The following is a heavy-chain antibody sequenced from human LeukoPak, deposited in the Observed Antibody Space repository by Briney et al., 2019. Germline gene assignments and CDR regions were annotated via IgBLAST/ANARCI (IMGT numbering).Heavy chain of an antibody. CDR1: GGSISSFH. J-gene: IGHJ4*02. V-gene: IGHV4-59*01. D-gene: IGHD6-19*01. CDR2: IYYSGNT. CDR3: VRENYSSGWYGIIDY. Sequence: SETLSLTCTVSGGSISSFHWSWIRQPPGKGLEWIGYIYYSGNTNYNPSLKSRVTISVDTSKNQFSLKLSSVTAADTAVYYCVRENYSSGWYGIIDYWGQGTLVTVSS.